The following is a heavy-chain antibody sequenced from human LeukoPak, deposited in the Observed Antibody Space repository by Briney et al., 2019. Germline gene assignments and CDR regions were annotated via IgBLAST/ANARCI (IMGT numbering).Heavy chain of an antibody. J-gene: IGHJ4*02. CDR3: ARDAGRGSGPGAY. CDR1: GFTFSSYS. D-gene: IGHD6-19*01. V-gene: IGHV3-21*01. Sequence: GGSLRLSCAASGFTFSSYSMNWVRQAPGKGLEWVSSISSSSSYIYYADSVKGRFTVSRDNAKNSLYLQMNSLRAEDTAVYYCARDAGRGSGPGAYWGQGTLVTVSS. CDR2: ISSSSSYI.